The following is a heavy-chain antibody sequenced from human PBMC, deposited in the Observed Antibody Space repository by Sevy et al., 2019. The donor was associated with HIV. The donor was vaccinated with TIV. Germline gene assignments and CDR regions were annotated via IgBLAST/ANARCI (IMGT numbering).Heavy chain of an antibody. CDR3: ATFAYGDYVGYFDF. Sequence: GESLKISCKGSGYSFANYWIGWVRQMPGKGLEWMGIIHPGDSDTRYSQSFQGQVTMSADKSISTAYLQWNSLKASDTAMYYCATFAYGDYVGYFDFWGQGSLVTVSS. V-gene: IGHV5-51*01. J-gene: IGHJ4*02. CDR1: GYSFANYW. D-gene: IGHD4-17*01. CDR2: IHPGDSDT.